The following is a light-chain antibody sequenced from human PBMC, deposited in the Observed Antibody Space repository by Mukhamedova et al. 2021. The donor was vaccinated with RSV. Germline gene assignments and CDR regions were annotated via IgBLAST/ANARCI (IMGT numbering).Light chain of an antibody. CDR2: AAS. CDR3: QQFSTYPLT. V-gene: IGKV1-13*02. Sequence: WYQRRVHGKPPKVLIYAASSLEGGVPSRFSGSGCGTDFILTISSLQPEDLATYYCQQFSTYPLTFGGGTKMEIE. J-gene: IGKJ4*01.